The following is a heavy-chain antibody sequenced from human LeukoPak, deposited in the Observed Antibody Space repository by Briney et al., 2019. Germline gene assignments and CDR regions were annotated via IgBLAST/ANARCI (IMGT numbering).Heavy chain of an antibody. CDR2: MNPNSGNT. Sequence: ASVKVSCKASGYTFTSYDINWVRQATGQGLEWMGWMNPNSGNTGYAQKFQGRVTMTRDTSISTAYMELSRLRSDDTAVYYCATDHSMANTAWWFDPWGQGTLVTVSS. CDR1: GYTFTSYD. J-gene: IGHJ5*02. D-gene: IGHD5-24*01. V-gene: IGHV1-8*02. CDR3: ATDHSMANTAWWFDP.